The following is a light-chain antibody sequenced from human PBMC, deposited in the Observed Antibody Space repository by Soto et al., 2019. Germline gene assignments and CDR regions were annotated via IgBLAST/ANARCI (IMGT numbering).Light chain of an antibody. J-gene: IGKJ1*01. V-gene: IGKV3-11*01. CDR2: DAS. Sequence: EVAVAECPPPLSLSPGERATLSCRACQSVGSSFAWYQQRPGQAPRLLNYDASIRATGIPARFSGSGSGTDFTLTNSSLQPEAVEMYFGQQRSNWWTFAQSTKVEI. CDR3: QQRSNWWT. CDR1: QSVGSS.